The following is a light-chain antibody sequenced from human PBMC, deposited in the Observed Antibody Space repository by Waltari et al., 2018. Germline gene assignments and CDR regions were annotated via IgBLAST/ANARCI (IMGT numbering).Light chain of an antibody. CDR1: SSDVGGYSY. Sequence: QSALTQPASVSGSLGQSITISCTGSSSDVGGYSYVSWYQQHPGKVPKLLIYEVSNRPSGVSYRCSASKSGNTASLTISGLQPEDEADYFCSSYTEWSTRVFGTGTKVIVL. V-gene: IGLV2-14*01. CDR2: EVS. CDR3: SSYTEWSTRV. J-gene: IGLJ1*01.